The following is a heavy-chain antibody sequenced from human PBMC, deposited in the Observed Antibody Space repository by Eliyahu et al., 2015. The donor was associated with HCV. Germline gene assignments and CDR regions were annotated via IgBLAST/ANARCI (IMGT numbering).Heavy chain of an antibody. J-gene: IGHJ4*02. V-gene: IGHV3-23*01. CDR2: IGGSGGST. D-gene: IGHD3-9*01. CDR3: AKEGEYFDWSPDY. Sequence: STYAMSWVRGAPGKGLEWVSAIGGSGGSTFYADSVKGRFTISRDNSKNALFLQMNSLRAEDTAVYYCAKEGEYFDWSPDYWGQGTLVTVSS. CDR1: STYA.